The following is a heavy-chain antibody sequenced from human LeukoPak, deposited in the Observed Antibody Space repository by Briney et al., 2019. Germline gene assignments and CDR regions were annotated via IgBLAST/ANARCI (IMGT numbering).Heavy chain of an antibody. Sequence: ASVTLSCKASGGTFTSYAISWVLQAPGQGLGWVGWMNAKRGNTGYAHKSQGRVTMTMNTSISTAYMELSSLRSEDTAVYYCARSHPLRYEVTTWGLIDYWGQGTLVTVSS. CDR3: ARSHPLRYEVTTWGLIDY. CDR1: GGTFTSYA. V-gene: IGHV1-8*02. CDR2: MNAKRGNT. J-gene: IGHJ4*02. D-gene: IGHD4-17*01.